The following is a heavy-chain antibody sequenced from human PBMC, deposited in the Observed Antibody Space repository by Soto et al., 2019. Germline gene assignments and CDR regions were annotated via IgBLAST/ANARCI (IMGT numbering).Heavy chain of an antibody. D-gene: IGHD3-10*01. Sequence: VQLVESGGGVVQPGMSLRLSCEASGFIFSNYGIHWVRQAPGKGLEWVAIISYDGSKKYYADSVKGRFTISRDDSKNMVYLQMNSLRGEDTAMYYCVRDGGDFDYWGQGTLVTVSS. CDR1: GFIFSNYG. J-gene: IGHJ4*02. CDR2: ISYDGSKK. CDR3: VRDGGDFDY. V-gene: IGHV3-33*05.